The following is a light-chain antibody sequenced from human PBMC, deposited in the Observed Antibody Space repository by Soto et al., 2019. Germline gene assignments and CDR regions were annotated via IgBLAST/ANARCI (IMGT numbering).Light chain of an antibody. J-gene: IGKJ5*01. V-gene: IGKV1-39*01. CDR1: QSISKY. Sequence: DIQMTQPPSSLSASVGDRVTIACRASQSISKYLNCYHQKPGKEPKHLMYNYSTLQSGVPSTFSGSGSGTDFTLTITSLQPEDFATSYCQQSYSTHPITFGQGTRLEIK. CDR3: QQSYSTHPIT. CDR2: NYS.